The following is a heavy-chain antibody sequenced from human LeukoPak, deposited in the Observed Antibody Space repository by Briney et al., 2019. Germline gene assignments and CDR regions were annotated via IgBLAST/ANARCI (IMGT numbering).Heavy chain of an antibody. V-gene: IGHV3-7*02. Sequence: GGALGPPRAAPGFTFRDFWMNWVRQAPGKRRGGGGNINEDGSEKNYVDSVKGRFTTSRDNARNSLSLQMNNLRSEDTAVYYCATYKNQPHAQFFDFWGQGALVTVSA. D-gene: IGHD5-24*01. CDR3: ATYKNQPHAQFFDF. J-gene: IGHJ4*02. CDR2: INEDGSEK. CDR1: GFTFRDFW.